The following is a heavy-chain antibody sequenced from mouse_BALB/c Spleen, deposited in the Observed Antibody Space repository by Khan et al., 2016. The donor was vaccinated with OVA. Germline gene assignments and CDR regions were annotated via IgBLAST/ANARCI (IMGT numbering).Heavy chain of an antibody. V-gene: IGHV3-2*02. CDR2: ISYSGST. J-gene: IGHJ4*01. CDR1: GYSITSDYA. D-gene: IGHD2-1*01. Sequence: EVQLQESGPGLVKPSQSLSLTCTVTGYSITSDYAWNWIRQFPGNKLEWMGYISYSGSTNYNPSLKSRISITRDTSKNQFFLQLNSVTTEDTATYDVARDGTQYNYAMDYWGQGTSVTVSS. CDR3: ARDGTQYNYAMDY.